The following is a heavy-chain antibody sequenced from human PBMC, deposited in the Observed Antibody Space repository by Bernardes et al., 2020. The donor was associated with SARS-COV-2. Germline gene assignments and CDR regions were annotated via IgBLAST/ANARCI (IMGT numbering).Heavy chain of an antibody. CDR2: IAYDGSRK. J-gene: IGHJ4*02. CDR1: GFTFSSFG. V-gene: IGHV3-30*18. Sequence: GGSLRLSCAASGFTFSSFGMHWVRQAPGKGLEWVAVIAYDGSRKYYADSVKGRFTISRDNSKNTLFLEMDSLRSEDSAVYYCAKTPPSTVTTEPYFFDSWGQGTLVTVSS. D-gene: IGHD4-17*01. CDR3: AKTPPSTVTTEPYFFDS.